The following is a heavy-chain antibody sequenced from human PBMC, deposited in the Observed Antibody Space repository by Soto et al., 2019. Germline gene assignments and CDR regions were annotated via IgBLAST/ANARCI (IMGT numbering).Heavy chain of an antibody. Sequence: GSLRLSCTASGFTFSDYYMSWIRQAPGKGLEWLAYISGSGSTTYYTDSVKGRFAISRDNARTSLYLQINSLRVEDSAVYYCARSSLTYFEFWGQGTLVTVSS. V-gene: IGHV3-11*01. J-gene: IGHJ4*02. CDR1: GFTFSDYY. CDR2: ISGSGSTT. CDR3: ARSSLTYFEF.